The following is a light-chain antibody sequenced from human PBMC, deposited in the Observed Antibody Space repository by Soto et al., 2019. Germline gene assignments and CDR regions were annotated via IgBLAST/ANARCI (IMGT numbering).Light chain of an antibody. V-gene: IGLV3-21*04. J-gene: IGLJ2*01. Sequence: SYVLTQSPSVSVAPGQTASITCGGKNIGSRSVHWYQQKPGQAPVLVMYNDNDRPSGITERFSGSNSGNTATLTVSRVEAGDEADYYCQMWDSSSDVFFGGGTKLTVL. CDR3: QMWDSSSDVF. CDR1: NIGSRS. CDR2: NDN.